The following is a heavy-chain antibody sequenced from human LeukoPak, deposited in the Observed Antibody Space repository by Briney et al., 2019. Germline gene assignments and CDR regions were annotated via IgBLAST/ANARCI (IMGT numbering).Heavy chain of an antibody. V-gene: IGHV1-69*05. CDR2: IIPIFGTA. D-gene: IGHD3-22*01. J-gene: IGHJ4*02. CDR3: ASPRRDSSGSLIDC. CDR1: GGTFSSYA. Sequence: SVKVSCKASGGTFSSYAISWVRQAPGQGLEWMGRIIPIFGTANYAQKFQGRVTITTDESTSTAYMELSSLRSEDTAVYYCASPRRDSSGSLIDCWGQGTLVTVSS.